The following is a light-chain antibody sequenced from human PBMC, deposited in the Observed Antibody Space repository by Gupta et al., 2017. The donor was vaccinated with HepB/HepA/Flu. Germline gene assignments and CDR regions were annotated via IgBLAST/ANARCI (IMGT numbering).Light chain of an antibody. CDR2: WAA. CDR3: HKDHCPNYN. J-gene: IGKJ1*01. CDR1: PSGLLSSNNKDY. Sequence: IVMTQSPDSLTVSLCERATIYCKSSPSGLLSSNNKDYWSWYQQQQGQPPKLLIYWAASRDSGVPDRFSGSGSGTEFTLTISSLQAEDVAVDYCHKDHCPNYNFGRGTKVEI. V-gene: IGKV4-1*01.